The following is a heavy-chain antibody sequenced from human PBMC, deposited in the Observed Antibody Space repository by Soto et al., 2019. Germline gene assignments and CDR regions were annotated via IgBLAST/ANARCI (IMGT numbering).Heavy chain of an antibody. D-gene: IGHD5-12*01. Sequence: PGGSLRLSCAASGFTFSSYWMSWVRQAPGKGLEWVANIKQDGSEKYYVDSVKGRFTISRDNAKNSLYLQMNSLRAEDTAVYYCARVGSGYEDYYYYYYMDVWGKGTTVTVSS. CDR3: ARVGSGYEDYYYYYYMDV. V-gene: IGHV3-7*01. CDR1: GFTFSSYW. CDR2: IKQDGSEK. J-gene: IGHJ6*03.